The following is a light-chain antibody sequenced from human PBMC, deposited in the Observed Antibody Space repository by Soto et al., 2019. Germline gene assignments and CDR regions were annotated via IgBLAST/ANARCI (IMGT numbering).Light chain of an antibody. CDR2: DVA. Sequence: QSALTQPASVSGSPGQSIAISCTGASIEVGGYNYVSWYQQHPGKAPKLMIYDVASRPSGVSDRFSGSKSGNTASLTISGLQAEDEADYYCSSYTSSSTLYVFGTGTKVTVL. CDR3: SSYTSSSTLYV. J-gene: IGLJ1*01. V-gene: IGLV2-14*03. CDR1: SIEVGGYNY.